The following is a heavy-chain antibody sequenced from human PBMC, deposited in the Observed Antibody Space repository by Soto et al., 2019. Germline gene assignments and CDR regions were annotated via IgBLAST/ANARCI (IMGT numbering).Heavy chain of an antibody. CDR1: GFTFSIYA. J-gene: IGHJ4*02. D-gene: IGHD5-12*01. CDR3: ATRGRVFSEGSGHA. V-gene: IGHV3-23*01. Sequence: VQLLESGGDLVQPGGSLRLSCAASGFTFSIYAMSWVRQAPGEGLEWVSAISDSGDNTYYADSVKGRFTISRDNSKNVLNLKMNGLRAEDAAVYYCATRGRVFSEGSGHAGGQGPLVTVSS. CDR2: ISDSGDNT.